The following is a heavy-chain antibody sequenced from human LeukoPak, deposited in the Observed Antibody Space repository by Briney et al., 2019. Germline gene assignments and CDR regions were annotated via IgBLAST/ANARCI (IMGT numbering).Heavy chain of an antibody. CDR2: INPNSGGT. CDR3: VRGGSSEYFDY. V-gene: IGHV1-2*02. CDR1: GYTFTGYY. D-gene: IGHD6-6*01. Sequence: ASVKVSCKASGYTFTGYYMHWVRQAPGQGLEWMGWINPNSGGTNYAQKFQGRVTMTRDMSTSTVYMELSSLRSEDTAVYYCVRGGSSEYFDYWGQGTLVTVSS. J-gene: IGHJ4*02.